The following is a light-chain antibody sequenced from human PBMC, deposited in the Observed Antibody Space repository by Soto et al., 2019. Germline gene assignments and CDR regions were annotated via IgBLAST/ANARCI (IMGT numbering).Light chain of an antibody. CDR2: TVS. CDR1: QDISTW. J-gene: IGKJ5*01. V-gene: IGKV1D-16*01. CDR3: QQYYSYPIT. Sequence: IQMTQSPSSVSASVGDRVTITCRASQDISTWLAWYQQKPGKAPKSLIYTVSTLQSGVQSRFSGSGSGTEFSLTISSLQPEDFATYYCQQYYSYPITFGQGTRWRL.